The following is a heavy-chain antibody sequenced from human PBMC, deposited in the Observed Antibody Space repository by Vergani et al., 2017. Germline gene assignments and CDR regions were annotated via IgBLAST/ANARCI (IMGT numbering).Heavy chain of an antibody. CDR1: GYTFTSYG. D-gene: IGHD6-13*01. CDR2: ISAYNGNT. Sequence: QVQLVQSGAEVKKPGASVKVSCKASGYTFTSYGISWVRQAPGQGLEWMGWISAYNGNTNYAQKLQGRVTMTTDTSTSTAYMALRSLRSDDTAVYYCVRDTAYRRSWYGSPEYFQHWGQGTLVTVSS. CDR3: VRDTAYRRSWYGSPEYFQH. J-gene: IGHJ1*01. V-gene: IGHV1-18*01.